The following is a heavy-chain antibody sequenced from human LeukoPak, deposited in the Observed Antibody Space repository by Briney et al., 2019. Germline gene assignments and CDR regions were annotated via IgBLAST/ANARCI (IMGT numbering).Heavy chain of an antibody. Sequence: ASVKVSCKASGYTFTGYYMNWVRQAPGQGLEWMGWINPNSGGTNYAQKFQGRVTITRDTSISTAYMELRRLRSDDTAVYYCARADWNDVGVYYYCGQGNLVTVSS. CDR3: ARADWNDVGVYYY. CDR2: INPNSGGT. V-gene: IGHV1-2*02. D-gene: IGHD1-1*01. J-gene: IGHJ4*02. CDR1: GYTFTGYY.